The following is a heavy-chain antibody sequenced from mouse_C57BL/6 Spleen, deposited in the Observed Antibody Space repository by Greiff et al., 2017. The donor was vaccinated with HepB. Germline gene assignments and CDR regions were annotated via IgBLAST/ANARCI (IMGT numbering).Heavy chain of an antibody. D-gene: IGHD2-4*01. CDR3: AKTGDYDWFAY. J-gene: IGHJ3*01. V-gene: IGHV2-4*01. CDR1: GFSLTSYG. Sequence: VQLQQSGPGLVQPSQSLSITCTVSGFSLTSYGVHWVRQPPGKGLEWLGVIWSGGSTDYNAAFISRLSISKDNSKSQVFFKMNSLQADDTAIYYCAKTGDYDWFAYWGQGTLVTVSA. CDR2: IWSGGST.